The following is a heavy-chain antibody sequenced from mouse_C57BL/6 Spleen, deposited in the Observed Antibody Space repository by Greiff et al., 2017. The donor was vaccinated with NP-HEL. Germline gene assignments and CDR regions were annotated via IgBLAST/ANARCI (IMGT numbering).Heavy chain of an antibody. Sequence: VQLQQSGAELARPGASVKLSCKASGYTFTSYGISWVKQRTGQGLEWIGEIYPRSGNTYYNEKFKGKATLTADKSSSKAYMELRSLTSEDSAVYFWARYTAMDYWGQGTAVTVSS. J-gene: IGHJ4*01. V-gene: IGHV1-81*01. CDR2: IYPRSGNT. CDR1: GYTFTSYG. CDR3: ARYTAMDY.